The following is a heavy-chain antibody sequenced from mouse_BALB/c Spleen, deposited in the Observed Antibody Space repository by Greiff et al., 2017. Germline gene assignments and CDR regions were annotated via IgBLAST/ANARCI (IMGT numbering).Heavy chain of an antibody. Sequence: EVNLVESGGDLVKPGGSLKLSCAASGFTFSSYGMSWVRQTPDKRLEWVATISSGGSYTYYPDSVKGRFTISRDNAKNTLYLQMSSLKSEDTAMYYCARLGEGAWFAYWGQGTLVTVSA. CDR2: ISSGGSYT. J-gene: IGHJ3*01. V-gene: IGHV5-6*01. CDR1: GFTFSSYG. D-gene: IGHD3-3*01. CDR3: ARLGEGAWFAY.